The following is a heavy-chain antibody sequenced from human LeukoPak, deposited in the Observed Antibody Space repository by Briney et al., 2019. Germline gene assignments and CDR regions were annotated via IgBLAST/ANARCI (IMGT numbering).Heavy chain of an antibody. CDR2: IWYDGSNK. V-gene: IGHV3-33*01. D-gene: IGHD3-3*01. CDR1: GFTFSSYG. CDR3: ARDGKSYDFWSGRSYWFDP. Sequence: GGSLRLSCAASGFTFSSYGMHWVRQAPGKGLEWVAVIWYDGSNKYYADSVKGRFTISRDNSKNTLYLQMNSLRAEDTAVYYCARDGKSYDFWSGRSYWFDPWGQGTLVTVSS. J-gene: IGHJ5*02.